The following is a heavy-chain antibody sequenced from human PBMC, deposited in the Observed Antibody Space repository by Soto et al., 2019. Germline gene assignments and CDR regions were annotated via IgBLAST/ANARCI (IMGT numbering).Heavy chain of an antibody. CDR1: GFTFSSYA. CDR3: AKVWTYINYGACDV. Sequence: EVQLLESGGGLVQPGGSLRLSCATSGFTFSSYAMSWVRQAPGKGLEWVSGISGVGGSTYYADSVKGRFIISRDTSKDTLYLQINSLSAEDTAVYYCAKVWTYINYGACDVWGHGTMVTVSS. V-gene: IGHV3-23*01. D-gene: IGHD4-4*01. CDR2: ISGVGGST. J-gene: IGHJ3*01.